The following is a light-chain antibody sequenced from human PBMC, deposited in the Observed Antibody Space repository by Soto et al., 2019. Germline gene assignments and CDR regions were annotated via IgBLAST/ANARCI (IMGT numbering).Light chain of an antibody. Sequence: QSALTQPASVSGSPGQSITISCTGTGSDIGAYEHVSWYQHLPGKAPKLMIYGVTNRPSGVSNRFAGSKSGNTASLTISGLQAGDEADYYCNSYTSANTYVFGTGTKVTV. CDR1: GSDIGAYEH. CDR3: NSYTSANTYV. V-gene: IGLV2-14*01. J-gene: IGLJ1*01. CDR2: GVT.